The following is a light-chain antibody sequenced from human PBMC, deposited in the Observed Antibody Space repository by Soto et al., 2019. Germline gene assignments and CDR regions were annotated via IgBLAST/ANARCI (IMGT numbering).Light chain of an antibody. V-gene: IGKV3-20*01. CDR3: QQYGSSPET. J-gene: IGKJ1*01. Sequence: EIVLTQSPGTLSLSPGERATLSCRASQSVSSSYLAWYQQKPGQAPRLLIYGASSRATGIPDRFSGSGSGTGFPLTLSRLGPEDFAVYYCQQYGSSPETFGQGTKVDIK. CDR2: GAS. CDR1: QSVSSSY.